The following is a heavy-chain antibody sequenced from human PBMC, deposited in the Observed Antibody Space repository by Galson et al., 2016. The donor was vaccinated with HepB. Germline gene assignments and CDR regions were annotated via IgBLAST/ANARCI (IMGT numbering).Heavy chain of an antibody. CDR1: GFSVSRFG. J-gene: IGHJ4*02. V-gene: IGHV3-33*01. Sequence: SLRLSCAASGFSVSRFGMHWVRQAPGKGLEWVAIIWDNGRNKQYTDSVKGRFTISSVSSENRVYLQMNSLSAEDTAVYYCARDSEGGPNDFDYWGQGTLVTVSS. D-gene: IGHD1-26*01. CDR3: ARDSEGGPNDFDY. CDR2: IWDNGRNK.